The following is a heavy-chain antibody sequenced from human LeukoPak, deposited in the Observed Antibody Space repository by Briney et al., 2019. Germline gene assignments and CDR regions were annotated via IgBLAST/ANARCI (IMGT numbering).Heavy chain of an antibody. CDR2: IYYSGST. Sequence: PSETLSLTCTVSGGSLSSSSYYWGWLRQPPGKGLEWIGSIYYSGSTYYNPSLKSRVTISVDTSKNQFSLKLSSVTAADTAVYYCARDEYYDSSSPRAGDAFDIWGQGTMVTVSS. CDR3: ARDEYYDSSSPRAGDAFDI. J-gene: IGHJ3*02. CDR1: GGSLSSSSYY. V-gene: IGHV4-39*07. D-gene: IGHD3-22*01.